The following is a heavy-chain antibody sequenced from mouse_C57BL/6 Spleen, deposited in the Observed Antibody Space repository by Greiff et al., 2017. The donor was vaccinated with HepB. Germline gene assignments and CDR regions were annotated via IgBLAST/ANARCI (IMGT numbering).Heavy chain of an antibody. CDR1: GYTFTSYW. CDR2: IDPSDSYT. D-gene: IGHD2-4*01. Sequence: QVQLQQPGAELVMPGASVKLSCKASGYTFTSYWMHWVKQRPGQGLEWIGEIDPSDSYTNYNQKFKGKSTLTVDKSSSTAYMQLSSLTSEDSAVYYCARDELRRGYFDVWGTGTTVTVSS. V-gene: IGHV1-69*01. J-gene: IGHJ1*03. CDR3: ARDELRRGYFDV.